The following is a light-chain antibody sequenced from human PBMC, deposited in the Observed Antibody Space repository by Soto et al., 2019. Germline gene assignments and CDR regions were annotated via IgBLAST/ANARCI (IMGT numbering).Light chain of an antibody. CDR1: SSDVGSYDY. Sequence: QSVLIQPPSVSGSPGQSVTISCTGTSSDVGSYDYVSWYQQHPGTVPKPMIYNVNTQPSGVPDRFSGSKSGNTASMTISGLQAEDEADYYCSSYTSSSTDVVFGGGTKLTVL. V-gene: IGLV2-18*02. CDR2: NVN. CDR3: SSYTSSSTDVV. J-gene: IGLJ2*01.